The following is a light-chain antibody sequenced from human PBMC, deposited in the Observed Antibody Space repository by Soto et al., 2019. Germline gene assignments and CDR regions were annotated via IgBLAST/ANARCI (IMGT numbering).Light chain of an antibody. CDR1: QSISSY. V-gene: IGKV1-39*01. CDR2: GAS. Sequence: DIQMTQSPSSLSASVGDRVTITCRASQSISSYLNWYQQKPGKAPKFLIYGASSLQSGVPSRFSGSGSGTDFTLTISSLQPEDFATYYCQQSYSRPISFGQGTRLEI. CDR3: QQSYSRPIS. J-gene: IGKJ5*01.